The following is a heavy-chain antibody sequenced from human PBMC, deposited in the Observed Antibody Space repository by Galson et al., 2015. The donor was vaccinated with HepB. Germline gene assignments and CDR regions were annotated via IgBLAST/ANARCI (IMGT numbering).Heavy chain of an antibody. CDR2: TYYRSKWYN. Sequence: CAISGDSVSSNSAAWNWIRQPPSRGLEWLGRTYYRSKWYNDYAVSVKSRITINPDTSKNQFSLQLNSVTPEDTAVYYCARGTKGDSSGWYPADAFDIWGQGTMVTVSS. V-gene: IGHV6-1*01. CDR3: ARGTKGDSSGWYPADAFDI. J-gene: IGHJ3*02. D-gene: IGHD6-19*01. CDR1: GDSVSSNSAA.